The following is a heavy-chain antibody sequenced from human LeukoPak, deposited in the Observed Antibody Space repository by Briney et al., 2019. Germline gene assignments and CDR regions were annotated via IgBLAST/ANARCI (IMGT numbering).Heavy chain of an antibody. CDR2: ISYDGSKS. Sequence: TGGSLRLSCAASGFTFSSYGIHWVRQAPGKGLEWVAVISYDGSKSYYADSVKGRFTISRDNSKNTLYLQMNSLRAEDTAVYYCAKDQGDYSKSPGFDYWGQGTLVTVSS. J-gene: IGHJ4*02. V-gene: IGHV3-30*18. CDR3: AKDQGDYSKSPGFDY. D-gene: IGHD4-11*01. CDR1: GFTFSSYG.